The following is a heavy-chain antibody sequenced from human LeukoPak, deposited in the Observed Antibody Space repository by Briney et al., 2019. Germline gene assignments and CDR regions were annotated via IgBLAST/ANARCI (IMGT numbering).Heavy chain of an antibody. D-gene: IGHD3-22*01. CDR1: GYRFTSYW. Sequence: TAGESLKISCKGSGYRFTSYWISWVRQMPGKGLEWMGRIDPSDSYTNYSPSFQGHVTISADKSISTAYLQWSSLKASDTAMYYCARRPYYYDSSGYYYGDYWGRGTLVTVSS. CDR2: IDPSDSYT. V-gene: IGHV5-10-1*01. CDR3: ARRPYYYDSSGYYYGDY. J-gene: IGHJ4*02.